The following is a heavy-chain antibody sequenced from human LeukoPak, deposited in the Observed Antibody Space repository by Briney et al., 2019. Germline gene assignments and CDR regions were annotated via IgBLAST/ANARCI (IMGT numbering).Heavy chain of an antibody. Sequence: SRSLRLSCAASGFTFEDYAMHWVRHAPGKALEWVSGISWNSGSIGYADSVKGRFTISRDNAKNSLYLQMNSLRAEDTALYYCAKDNNYDSSGYSDYWGQGTLVTVSS. CDR3: AKDNNYDSSGYSDY. J-gene: IGHJ4*02. CDR1: GFTFEDYA. D-gene: IGHD3-22*01. CDR2: ISWNSGSI. V-gene: IGHV3-9*01.